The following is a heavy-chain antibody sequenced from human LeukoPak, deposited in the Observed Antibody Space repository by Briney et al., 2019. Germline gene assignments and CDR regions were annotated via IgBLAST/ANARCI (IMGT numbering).Heavy chain of an antibody. CDR2: IYYSGST. CDR1: GGSINSYY. CDR3: AAQRVLLWFGESDFDY. Sequence: SETLSLTCTVSGGSINSYYWSWIRQPPGKGLEWIGYIYYSGSTNYNPSLKSRVTISVDTSKNQFSLRLSSVTAADTAVYYCAAQRVLLWFGESDFDYWGQGTLVTVSS. J-gene: IGHJ4*02. D-gene: IGHD3-10*01. V-gene: IGHV4-59*01.